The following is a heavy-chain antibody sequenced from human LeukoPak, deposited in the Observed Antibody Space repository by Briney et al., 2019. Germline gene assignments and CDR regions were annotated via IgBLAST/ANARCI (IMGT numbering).Heavy chain of an antibody. D-gene: IGHD3-22*01. V-gene: IGHV3-23*01. Sequence: GGSLRLSCAASGFTFSSYAMSWVRQAPGKGLEWVSAISGSGGSTYYADSVKGRFTISRDNSKNTLYLQMNSLGAEDTAVYYCANHPYYYDSSGYFDYWGQGTLVTVSS. CDR2: ISGSGGST. CDR3: ANHPYYYDSSGYFDY. J-gene: IGHJ4*02. CDR1: GFTFSSYA.